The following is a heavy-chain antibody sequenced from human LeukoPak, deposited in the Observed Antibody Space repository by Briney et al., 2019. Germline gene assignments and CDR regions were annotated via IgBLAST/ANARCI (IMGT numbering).Heavy chain of an antibody. CDR2: ISWNSGSI. D-gene: IGHD4-17*01. J-gene: IGHJ4*02. V-gene: IGHV3-9*03. CDR3: AKEDYGFGFFM. Sequence: PGGSLRLSCAASGFTFDDYAMHWVRQAPGKGLEWVSGISWNSGSIGYADSVKGRFTISRDNAKNSLYLQMNSLRAEDMALCYCAKEDYGFGFFMWGQGTLVTVSS. CDR1: GFTFDDYA.